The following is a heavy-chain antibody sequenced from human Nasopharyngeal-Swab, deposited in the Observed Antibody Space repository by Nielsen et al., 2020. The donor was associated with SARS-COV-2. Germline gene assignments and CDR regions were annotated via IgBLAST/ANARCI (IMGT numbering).Heavy chain of an antibody. V-gene: IGHV1-69*04. CDR1: GGTFSSYA. J-gene: IGHJ4*02. CDR3: AGPRGDYGGFDY. Sequence: SVKVFCKASGGTFSSYAISWVRQAPGQGLEWMGRIIPILGIANYAQKFQGRVTITADKSTSTAYMELSSLRSEDTAVYYCAGPRGDYGGFDYWGQGTLVTVSS. CDR2: IIPILGIA. D-gene: IGHD4-17*01.